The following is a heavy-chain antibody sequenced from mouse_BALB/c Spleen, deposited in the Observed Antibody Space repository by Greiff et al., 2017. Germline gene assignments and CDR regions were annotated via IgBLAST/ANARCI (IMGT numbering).Heavy chain of an antibody. D-gene: IGHD1-1*01. CDR2: IWAGGST. V-gene: IGHV2-9*02. Sequence: VKLVESGPGLVAPSQSLSITCTVSGFSLTSYGVHWVRQPPGKGLEWLGVIWAGGSTNYNSALMSRLSISKDNSKSQVFLKMNSLQTDDTAMYYCARDLLLRDTAYWGQGTLVTVSA. CDR1: GFSLTSYG. CDR3: ARDLLLRDTAY. J-gene: IGHJ3*01.